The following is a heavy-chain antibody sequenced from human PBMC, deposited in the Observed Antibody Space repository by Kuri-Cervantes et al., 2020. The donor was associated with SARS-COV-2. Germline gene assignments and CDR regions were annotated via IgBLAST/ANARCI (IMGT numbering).Heavy chain of an antibody. Sequence: GGFLRLPCKAPETTLPNYEINWVRQATGQGLEWMGMVKTNSGNTLYAQFFQGRVTMTRDTSTSTVYMELSSLTSEDTAIYYCYCAPKEGFDSWGQGTLVTVSS. CDR3: YCAPKEGFDS. J-gene: IGHJ4*02. CDR1: ETTLPNYE. CDR2: VKTNSGNT. D-gene: IGHD2-21*01. V-gene: IGHV1-8*01.